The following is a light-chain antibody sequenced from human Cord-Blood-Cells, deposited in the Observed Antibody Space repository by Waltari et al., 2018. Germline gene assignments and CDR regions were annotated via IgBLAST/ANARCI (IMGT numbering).Light chain of an antibody. Sequence: QSALTQPASVSGSPGQSITIPCTGTSSDVGRYNLVSWYQQHPGKAPKLMIYEGSTRPSGVSNRFSGSKSGNTASLTISGLQAEDEADYYCCSYAGSSTLFGGGTKLTVL. J-gene: IGLJ2*01. CDR1: SSDVGRYNL. V-gene: IGLV2-23*01. CDR3: CSYAGSSTL. CDR2: EGS.